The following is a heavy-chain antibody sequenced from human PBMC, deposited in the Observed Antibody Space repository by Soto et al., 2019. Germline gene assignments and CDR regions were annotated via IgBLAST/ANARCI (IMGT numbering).Heavy chain of an antibody. Sequence: WGSLRLSCAASGFIFSDYAMTWVRQAPGKGLEWVSAISGSGGKTYYADSVKGRFTISRDSSQNMMSLQMSGLRAEDTAIYYCVKGMNYYYYYMDVWGNGTTVTVSS. CDR3: VKGMNYYYYYMDV. CDR1: GFIFSDYA. CDR2: ISGSGGKT. V-gene: IGHV3-23*01. J-gene: IGHJ6*03.